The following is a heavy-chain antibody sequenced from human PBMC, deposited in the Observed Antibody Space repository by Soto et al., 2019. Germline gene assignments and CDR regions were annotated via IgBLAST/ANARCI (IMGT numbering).Heavy chain of an antibody. V-gene: IGHV1-69*01. D-gene: IGHD2-15*01. Sequence: QVQLVQSGAEVKKPGSSVKVSCKASGGTISSYAISWVRQAPGQGLEWMGGIIPIFGTANYAQKFQGRVTITADESTSTAYMELSSLRSEDTAVYYCARVVAKGGSHLTYYYYGMDVWGQGTTVTVSS. CDR3: ARVVAKGGSHLTYYYYGMDV. J-gene: IGHJ6*02. CDR2: IIPIFGTA. CDR1: GGTISSYA.